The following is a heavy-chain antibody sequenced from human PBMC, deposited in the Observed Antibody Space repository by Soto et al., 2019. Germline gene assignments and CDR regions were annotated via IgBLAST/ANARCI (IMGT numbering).Heavy chain of an antibody. J-gene: IGHJ6*02. V-gene: IGHV1-69*13. D-gene: IGHD6-6*01. Sequence: GPSVKVSCKASGGTYSSYTISWVRQAPGQGLEWMGRIIPIFGTANYAQKFQGRVTITADESTSTAYMELSSLRSEDTAVYYCARGKYMAPEGVWGQGTTVTVSS. CDR3: ARGKYMAPEGV. CDR2: IIPIFGTA. CDR1: GGTYSSYT.